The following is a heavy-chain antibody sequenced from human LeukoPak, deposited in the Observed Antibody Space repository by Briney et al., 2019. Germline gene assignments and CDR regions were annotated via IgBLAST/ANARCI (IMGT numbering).Heavy chain of an antibody. D-gene: IGHD6-6*01. CDR3: ARESIAARRGFDY. J-gene: IGHJ4*02. V-gene: IGHV4-4*02. CDR2: INHSGST. Sequence: SGTLSLTCAVSGGSISSSNWWSWVRQPPGKGLEWIGEINHSGSTNYNPSLKSRVTISVDTSKNQFSLKLSSVTAADTAVYYCARESIAARRGFDYWGQGTLVTVSS. CDR1: GGSISSSNW.